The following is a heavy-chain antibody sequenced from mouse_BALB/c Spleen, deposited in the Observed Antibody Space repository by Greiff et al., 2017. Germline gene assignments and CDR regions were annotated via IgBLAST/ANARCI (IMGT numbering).Heavy chain of an antibody. CDR3: ARLDVRRGSYAMDY. Sequence: QVHVKQSGAELVRPGTSVKMSCKAAGYTFTNYWIGWVKQRPGHGLEWIGDIYPGGGYTNYNEKFKGKATLTADTSSSTAYMQLSSLTSEDSAIYYCARLDVRRGSYAMDYWGQGTSVTVSS. J-gene: IGHJ4*01. D-gene: IGHD2-14*01. CDR1: GYTFTNYW. CDR2: IYPGGGYT. V-gene: IGHV1-63*02.